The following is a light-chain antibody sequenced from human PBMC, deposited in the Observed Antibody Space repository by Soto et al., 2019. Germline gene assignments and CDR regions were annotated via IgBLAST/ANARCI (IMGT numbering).Light chain of an antibody. CDR2: GNT. CDR3: AAWDDSLNGLL. CDR1: SSNIGAGYD. Sequence: QSVLTQPPSVSGAPGQRVTISCAGSSSNIGAGYDVHWYQQLPGTAPKLLIYGNTNRPSGVPDRFSGSNSGTSASLAITGLQAEDEADYYCAAWDDSLNGLLFGGGTKLTVL. J-gene: IGLJ2*01. V-gene: IGLV1-40*01.